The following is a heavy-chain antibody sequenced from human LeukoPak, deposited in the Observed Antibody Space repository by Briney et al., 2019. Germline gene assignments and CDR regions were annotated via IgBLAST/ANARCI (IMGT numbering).Heavy chain of an antibody. CDR3: ARGGSSWYGGCAY. J-gene: IGHJ4*02. D-gene: IGHD6-13*01. Sequence: ASVKVSCKASGYTFTGYYMHWVRQAPGQGLEWMGWINPNSGGTNYAQKFKGRVTMTRDTSISTAYMELSRLRSDDTAVYYCARGGSSWYGGCAYWGQGTLVTVSS. V-gene: IGHV1-2*02. CDR1: GYTFTGYY. CDR2: INPNSGGT.